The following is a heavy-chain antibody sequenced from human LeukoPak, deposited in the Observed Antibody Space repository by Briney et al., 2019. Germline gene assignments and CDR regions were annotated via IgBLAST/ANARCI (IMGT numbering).Heavy chain of an antibody. Sequence: SETLSLTCAVYGGSSRGYYWNWLWIRQHPGKGLEWIGYIYYSGSTYYNPSLKSRVTISVDTSKNQFSLKLSSVTAADTAAYYCAREPDCSSTSCYGGYYYYYGMDVWGQGTTVTVSS. CDR1: GGSSRGYYWN. CDR2: IYYSGST. J-gene: IGHJ6*02. CDR3: AREPDCSSTSCYGGYYYYYGMDV. V-gene: IGHV4-31*11. D-gene: IGHD2-2*01.